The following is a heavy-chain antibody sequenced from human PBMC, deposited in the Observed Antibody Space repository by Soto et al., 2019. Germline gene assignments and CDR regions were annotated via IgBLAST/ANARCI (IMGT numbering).Heavy chain of an antibody. D-gene: IGHD5-18*01. V-gene: IGHV4-30-4*01. CDR3: ASTRGYTYGYFRYFDY. CDR2: IYYSGNT. J-gene: IGHJ4*02. Sequence: QVQLQESGPGLVKPSQTLSLTCTVSGGSISRGDYYWSWIRQPPGKGLEWIGYIYYSGNTYSNPSLKSRATISVDTSKNQFSLKLSSVTAADTAVYYCASTRGYTYGYFRYFDYWGQGTLVTVSS. CDR1: GGSISRGDYY.